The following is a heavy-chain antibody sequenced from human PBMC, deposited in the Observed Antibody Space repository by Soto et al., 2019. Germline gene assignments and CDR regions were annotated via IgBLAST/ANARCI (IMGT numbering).Heavy chain of an antibody. CDR3: TRGHNSVSIYAFDI. V-gene: IGHV3-72*01. CDR2: IANKANGYTT. J-gene: IGHJ3*02. Sequence: GGSLRLSCVASGSGFTFSAHYMDWVRQAPGKGLDWVGRIANKANGYTTEYAASVNGRFTISRDDSRNSLYLQMNSLKTEDTAVYYCTRGHNSVSIYAFDIWGQEAMVTVSS. D-gene: IGHD3-3*02. CDR1: GSGFTFSAHY.